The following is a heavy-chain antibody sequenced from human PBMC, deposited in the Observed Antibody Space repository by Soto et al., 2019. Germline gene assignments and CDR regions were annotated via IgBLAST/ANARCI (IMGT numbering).Heavy chain of an antibody. D-gene: IGHD6-6*01. V-gene: IGHV3-30-3*01. CDR1: GFTFSSYA. Sequence: GGSLRLSCAASGFTFSSYAMHWVRQAPGKGLEWVAVISYDGSNKYYADSVKGRFTISRDNSKNTLYLQMNSLRAEDTAVYYCAREFYIYSSSSRGPFDYWGQGTLVTVSS. CDR2: ISYDGSNK. CDR3: AREFYIYSSSSRGPFDY. J-gene: IGHJ4*02.